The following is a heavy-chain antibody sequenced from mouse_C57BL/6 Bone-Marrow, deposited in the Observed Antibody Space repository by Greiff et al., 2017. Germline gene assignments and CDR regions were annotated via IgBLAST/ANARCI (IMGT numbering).Heavy chain of an antibody. CDR1: GYTFTDYC. J-gene: IGHJ1*03. CDR3: ARYVTTVVDWYFDV. Sequence: QVQLQQSGAELVMPGASVKLSCKASGYTFTDYCINWVKQRPGQGLEWIGEIGPAGGSTNYNEKFKGKATLTADKSSSTAYMQLSSLTSEDSAVYYSARYVTTVVDWYFDVWGTGTTVTVSS. V-gene: IGHV1-77*01. D-gene: IGHD1-1*01. CDR2: IGPAGGST.